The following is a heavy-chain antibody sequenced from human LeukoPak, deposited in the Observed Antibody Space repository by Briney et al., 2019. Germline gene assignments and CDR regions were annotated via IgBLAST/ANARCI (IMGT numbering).Heavy chain of an antibody. Sequence: ASVAVSCKASGYTFSNYYMHWVRQAPGQGLEWMGVTNPRGGSSTYAQKFQGRVTMSRDTSTSTVHMELSSLRSEDTAVYYCARGRTVTMVRGVIKYYGMDVWGQGTTVTVSS. CDR3: ARGRTVTMVRGVIKYYGMDV. V-gene: IGHV1-46*01. J-gene: IGHJ6*02. CDR1: GYTFSNYY. D-gene: IGHD3-10*01. CDR2: TNPRGGSS.